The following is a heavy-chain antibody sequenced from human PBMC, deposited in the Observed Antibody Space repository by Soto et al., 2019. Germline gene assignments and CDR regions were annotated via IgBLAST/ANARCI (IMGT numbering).Heavy chain of an antibody. J-gene: IGHJ4*02. D-gene: IGHD6-13*01. Sequence: QITLKESGPPLVKATQTLTLTCTFSGFSLSTSGVGVAWIRQPPGKALEWLALIYWDDDKRYSPSLKSRLTITKDTARSQVVLTMTNMDPVDTATDFCAHRVTQALRYSCTWGFDFWGQGTLVTVSS. CDR1: GFSLSTSGVG. CDR3: AHRVTQALRYSCTWGFDF. CDR2: IYWDDDK. V-gene: IGHV2-5*02.